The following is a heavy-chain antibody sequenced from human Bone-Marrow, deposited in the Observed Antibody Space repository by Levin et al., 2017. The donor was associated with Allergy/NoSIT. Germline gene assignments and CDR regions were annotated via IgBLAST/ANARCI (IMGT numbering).Heavy chain of an antibody. CDR2: IYHSGST. Sequence: SETLSLTCAVSGGSINSSNWWSWVRQPPGKGLEWIGEIYHSGSTNYNPSLKSRVTISVDKSKNQFSLKLSSVTAADTAVYYCARVGQDILTGYYKRRPYYFDYWGQGTLVTVSS. V-gene: IGHV4-4*02. CDR1: GGSINSSNW. J-gene: IGHJ4*02. CDR3: ARVGQDILTGYYKRRPYYFDY. D-gene: IGHD3-9*01.